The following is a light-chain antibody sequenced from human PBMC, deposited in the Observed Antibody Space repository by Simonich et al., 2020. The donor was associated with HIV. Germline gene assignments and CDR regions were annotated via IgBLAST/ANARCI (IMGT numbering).Light chain of an antibody. V-gene: IGKV3-20*01. Sequence: EIVLTQSPGTLSLSPGERATLSCRASQSVSSNYLAWYQQKSGQAPRLLIYGASSRATGITDRFSGSGSGTDFTLTISRLEPEDFAVYYCQQYANSPRTFGQGTKVEIK. CDR2: GAS. CDR1: QSVSSNY. J-gene: IGKJ1*01. CDR3: QQYANSPRT.